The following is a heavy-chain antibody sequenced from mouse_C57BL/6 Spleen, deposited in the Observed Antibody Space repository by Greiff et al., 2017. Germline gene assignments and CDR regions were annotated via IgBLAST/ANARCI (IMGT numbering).Heavy chain of an antibody. D-gene: IGHD1-2*01. CDR2: INPGSGGT. J-gene: IGHJ2*01. Sequence: QVQLQQSGAELVRPGTSVKVSCKASGYAFTNYLIEWVKQRPGQGLEWIGVINPGSGGTNYNEKFKGKATLTADKSSSTAYMQLSSLTSEDAAVYFCARNEGITTSYWGQGTTLTVSS. CDR3: ARNEGITTSY. V-gene: IGHV1-54*01. CDR1: GYAFTNYL.